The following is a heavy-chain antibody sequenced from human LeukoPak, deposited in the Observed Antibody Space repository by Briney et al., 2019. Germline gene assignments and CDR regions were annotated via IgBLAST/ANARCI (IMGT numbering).Heavy chain of an antibody. CDR1: GFTFSDYY. D-gene: IGHD3-22*01. J-gene: IGHJ4*02. CDR3: ARDQRRTYYYDSSGYGHFDY. V-gene: IGHV3-11*01. CDR2: ISSSGSTI. Sequence: PGGSLRLSCAASGFTFSDYYMSRIRQAPGKGLEWVSYISSSGSTIYYADSVKGRFTISRDNAKNSLYLQMNSLRAEDTAVYYCARDQRRTYYYDSSGYGHFDYWGQGTLVTVSS.